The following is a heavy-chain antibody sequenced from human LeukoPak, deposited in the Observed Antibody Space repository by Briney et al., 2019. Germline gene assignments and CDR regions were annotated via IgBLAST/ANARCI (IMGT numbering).Heavy chain of an antibody. CDR2: ISFDGGNK. J-gene: IGHJ4*02. CDR1: GFTFRSYA. CDR3: AREKPPEGGYSDY. V-gene: IGHV3-30*04. Sequence: GGSLRLSCAASGFTFRSYAMHWVRQAPGKGLEWVAVISFDGGNKYYADSVRGRFTISRDNSKNTLYLEVNSLRAEDTAVYYCAREKPPEGGYSDYWGQGTLVTVSS.